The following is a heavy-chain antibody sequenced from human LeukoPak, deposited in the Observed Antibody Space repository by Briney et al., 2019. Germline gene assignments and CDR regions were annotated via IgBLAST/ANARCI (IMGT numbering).Heavy chain of an antibody. CDR2: IITIFGTA. CDR1: GGTFSSYA. Sequence: GASVKVSCKASGGTFSSYAISWVRQAPGQGLEWMGVIITIFGTANYAQKFQGRVTITADESTSTAYMELSSLRSEDTAVYYCARDSSAARFGELTNWFDPWGQGTLVTVSS. J-gene: IGHJ5*02. CDR3: ARDSSAARFGELTNWFDP. V-gene: IGHV1-69*13. D-gene: IGHD3-10*01.